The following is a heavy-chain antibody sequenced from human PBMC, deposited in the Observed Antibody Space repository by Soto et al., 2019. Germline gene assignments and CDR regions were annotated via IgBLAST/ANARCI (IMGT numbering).Heavy chain of an antibody. CDR1: GYTFTSYG. V-gene: IGHV1-18*01. D-gene: IGHD3-22*01. CDR2: IRAYDDNT. J-gene: IGHJ6*02. CDR3: ARGGYYDSSGSRNYHYYGMNV. Sequence: ASVKVSCKASGYTFTSYGISWVRQAPGQGLEWMGWIRAYDDNTKYAQTLQGRVSMSTDTSTNTAYMELRSLRSDDTAMYYCARGGYYDSSGSRNYHYYGMNVWGQGTTVTVSS.